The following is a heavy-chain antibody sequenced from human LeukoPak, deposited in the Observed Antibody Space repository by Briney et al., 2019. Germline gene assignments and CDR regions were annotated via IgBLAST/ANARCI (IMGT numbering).Heavy chain of an antibody. J-gene: IGHJ4*02. Sequence: GGSLRLSCVASGLIFDDHATCWVRQVPGKGLEWVSRISWNSGSVGYADSVKGRFTISRDNAKNSLYLQMNSLRPEDTALYYCAKGIFGVELGYWGQGTLVTVSS. CDR3: AKGIFGVELGY. CDR1: GLIFDDHA. V-gene: IGHV3-9*01. D-gene: IGHD3-3*01. CDR2: ISWNSGSV.